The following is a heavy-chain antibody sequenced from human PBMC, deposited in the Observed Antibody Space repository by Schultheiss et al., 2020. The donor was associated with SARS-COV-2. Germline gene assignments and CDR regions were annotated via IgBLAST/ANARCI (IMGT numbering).Heavy chain of an antibody. CDR2: IDPSDSYT. CDR3: ARRPCSGGSCYSSFDI. V-gene: IGHV5-10-1*01. CDR1: GYSFTSYW. Sequence: GESLKISCKGSGYSFTSYWISWVRQMPGKGLEWMGRIDPSDSYTNYSPSFQGHVTISADKSISTAYLQWSSLKASDTAMYYCARRPCSGGSCYSSFDIWGQGTMVTVSS. D-gene: IGHD2-15*01. J-gene: IGHJ3*02.